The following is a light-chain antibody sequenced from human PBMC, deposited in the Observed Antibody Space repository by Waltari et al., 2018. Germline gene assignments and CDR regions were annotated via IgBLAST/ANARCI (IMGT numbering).Light chain of an antibody. J-gene: IGKJ1*01. CDR1: QGIGSR. CDR3: RQVNSFPRA. Sequence: DIQMTQSPSSVSASVGDRVTLTGWSSQGIGSRLAWDQQKPGKAAKFLVYDASSWHSGVPSRYSGSGSGTDFTLTIRSLQPEDFATYYWRQVNSFPRAFGQGTTV. CDR2: DAS. V-gene: IGKV1-12*01.